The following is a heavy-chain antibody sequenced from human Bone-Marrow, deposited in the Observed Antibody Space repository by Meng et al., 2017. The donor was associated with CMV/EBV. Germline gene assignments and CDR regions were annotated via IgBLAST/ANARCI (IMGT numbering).Heavy chain of an antibody. Sequence: GESLKISCAASGFTFSSYSMNWVRQAPGKGLEWVSSISSSSSYIYYADSVKGRFTISRDNAKNSLYLQMNSLRAEDTAAYYCARFYRSSSGFDPWGQGTLVTVSS. D-gene: IGHD3-16*02. CDR2: ISSSSSYI. V-gene: IGHV3-21*01. CDR1: GFTFSSYS. CDR3: ARFYRSSSGFDP. J-gene: IGHJ5*02.